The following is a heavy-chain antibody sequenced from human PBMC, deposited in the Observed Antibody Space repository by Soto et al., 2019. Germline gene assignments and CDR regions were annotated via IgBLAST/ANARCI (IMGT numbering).Heavy chain of an antibody. CDR2: IYWDDDN. D-gene: IGHD6-19*01. CDR1: GFSLNTSGVG. J-gene: IGHJ3*02. Sequence: QITLKESGPTLVKPTQTLTLTCTFSGFSLNTSGVGVAWIRQPPGKALEWLALIYWDDDNRYSPSLKTRLTITKDSTKNQVVLTMTNMDPADTATYYCAHRRSLAVYGFDIWGQGTMVTVSS. CDR3: AHRRSLAVYGFDI. V-gene: IGHV2-5*02.